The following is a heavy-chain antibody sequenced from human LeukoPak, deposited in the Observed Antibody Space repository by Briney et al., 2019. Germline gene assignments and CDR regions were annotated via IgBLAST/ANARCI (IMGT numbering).Heavy chain of an antibody. CDR3: ARDLRVRGSYYGMDV. CDR1: GFTVSNNY. J-gene: IGHJ6*02. CDR2: ISSHSSSI. Sequence: GGSLRLSCAASGFTVSNNYMSWVRQAPGKGLEWVSYISSHSSSIYYADSVKGRFTISRDNANNSLYLQMNSLRAEDTAVYYCARDLRVRGSYYGMDVWGQGTTVTVSS. V-gene: IGHV3-11*04. D-gene: IGHD3-10*01.